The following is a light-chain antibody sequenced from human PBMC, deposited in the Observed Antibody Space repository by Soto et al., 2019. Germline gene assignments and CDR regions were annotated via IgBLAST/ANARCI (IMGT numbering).Light chain of an antibody. CDR3: LQDYNYPWT. Sequence: AIQLTQSPSSLSASVGDRVTIACRASQAISSYLAWYQQKPGQAPKLLIYGASTLQSGVPSRFSGHESGTDYTLTISSLQPEDFAAYYCLQDYNYPWTFGQGTKVDIK. V-gene: IGKV1-6*01. J-gene: IGKJ1*01. CDR1: QAISSY. CDR2: GAS.